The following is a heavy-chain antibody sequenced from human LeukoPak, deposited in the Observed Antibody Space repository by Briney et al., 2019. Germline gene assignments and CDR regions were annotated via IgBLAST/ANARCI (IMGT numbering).Heavy chain of an antibody. CDR3: ARRGGSRGWGAFDI. CDR2: ITGTADKT. D-gene: IGHD6-19*01. V-gene: IGHV3-23*01. CDR1: GFTFTNYV. Sequence: GGSLRLSCAASGFTFTNYVMNWVRQAPGKGLEWVSSITGTADKTYDADYVKGRSTISRDNSKNTLSLQMRSLRVEDTAIYYCARRGGSRGWGAFDIWGQGTIVTVSS. J-gene: IGHJ3*02.